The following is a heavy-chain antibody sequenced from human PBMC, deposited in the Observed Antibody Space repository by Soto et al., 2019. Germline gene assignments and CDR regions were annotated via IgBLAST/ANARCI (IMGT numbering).Heavy chain of an antibody. Sequence: QVQLVQSGAEVKKPGASVKVSCKASGYTFTSYAMHWVRQAPGQRLEWMGWINAGNGNTKYSQKFQGRVTITRDTSASTAYLELSSLRSEDTAVYYCACFYYGSGGQLYGMDVWGQGTTVTVSS. D-gene: IGHD3-10*01. V-gene: IGHV1-3*01. CDR3: ACFYYGSGGQLYGMDV. J-gene: IGHJ6*02. CDR1: GYTFTSYA. CDR2: INAGNGNT.